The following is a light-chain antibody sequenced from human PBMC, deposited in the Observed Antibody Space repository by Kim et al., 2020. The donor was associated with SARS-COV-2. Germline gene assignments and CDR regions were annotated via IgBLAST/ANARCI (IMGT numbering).Light chain of an antibody. Sequence: LPLAPGERATLSCRASQGVSSTYLAWYQQKPGRAPRLLIYGASSGATGIPDRFSGSGSGTGFTLTISRLEPEDYAVYYYQQYGSSFGQGTRLEIK. CDR1: QGVSSTY. J-gene: IGKJ5*01. CDR3: QQYGSS. CDR2: GAS. V-gene: IGKV3-20*01.